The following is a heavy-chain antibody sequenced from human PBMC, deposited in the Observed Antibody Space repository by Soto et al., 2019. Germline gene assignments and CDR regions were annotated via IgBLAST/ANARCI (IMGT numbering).Heavy chain of an antibody. CDR1: GYTFTAYH. Sequence: QVQLVQSGAEVKKPGASVKVSCKASGYTFTAYHVHWVRQAPGQGLEWMAWINPYNGATNYAQRFQDRVTLTSDTSISTAYMEINKLTSDDAAVYYYATTSGHYSSAWQRLDVWGRGTTVTVSS. J-gene: IGHJ6*02. CDR3: ATTSGHYSSAWQRLDV. CDR2: INPYNGAT. D-gene: IGHD6-19*01. V-gene: IGHV1-2*02.